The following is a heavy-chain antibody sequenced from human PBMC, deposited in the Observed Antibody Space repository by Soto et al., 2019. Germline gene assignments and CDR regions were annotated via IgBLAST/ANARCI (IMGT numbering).Heavy chain of an antibody. J-gene: IGHJ6*02. V-gene: IGHV4-59*01. D-gene: IGHD3-22*01. Sequence: SETLSLTCRVSGGSISGYCWSCIRQSTGKGLEWIGYIYYRGRTNYSPSLRSRVTISVDTSKNHFSLMLSSVSAADTAVYFCAREGYYDTSGYPRYHYYGMDVWGQGTTVT. CDR2: IYYRGRT. CDR3: AREGYYDTSGYPRYHYYGMDV. CDR1: GGSISGYC.